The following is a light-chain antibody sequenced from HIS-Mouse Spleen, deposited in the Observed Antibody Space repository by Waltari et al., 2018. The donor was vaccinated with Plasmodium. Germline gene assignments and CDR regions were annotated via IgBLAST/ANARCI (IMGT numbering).Light chain of an antibody. CDR1: ALPKQY. CDR2: KDS. CDR3: QSADSSGTPNWV. V-gene: IGLV3-25*03. Sequence: SYELTQPPSLSVSPGQTARIPCSGDALPKQYAYWYQQKPGQAPVLVIYKDSERPSGIPERFSGSSSGTTVTLTISGVQAEDEADYYCQSADSSGTPNWVFGGGTKLTVL. J-gene: IGLJ3*02.